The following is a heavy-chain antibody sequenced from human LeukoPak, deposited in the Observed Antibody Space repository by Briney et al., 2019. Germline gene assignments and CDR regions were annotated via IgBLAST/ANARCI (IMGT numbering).Heavy chain of an antibody. D-gene: IGHD3-22*01. V-gene: IGHV3-23*01. Sequence: GGSLRLSCAASGFTFSNYAMRWVRQAPGKGLEWVSGICGSGDSTYYADSVKGRFTISRDNSKNTLYLQMNSLRAEDTAVYFCAKMYYYDTSGYYYLGWFDPWGQGTLVTVSS. CDR2: ICGSGDST. J-gene: IGHJ5*02. CDR3: AKMYYYDTSGYYYLGWFDP. CDR1: GFTFSNYA.